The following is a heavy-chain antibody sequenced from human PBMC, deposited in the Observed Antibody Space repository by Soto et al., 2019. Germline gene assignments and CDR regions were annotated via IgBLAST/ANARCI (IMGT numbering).Heavy chain of an antibody. Sequence: QVQLVESGGGLVKPGGSLRLSCAASGFTFSDYYMSWIRQAPGKGLEWVSYISSSGSTIYYADSVKGRFTISRDNAKNSLYLQMNRLRAEDTAVYYCARVGGSERVICTNGVCIRYYYYYMDVWGKGTTVTVSS. CDR3: ARVGGSERVICTNGVCIRYYYYYMDV. CDR1: GFTFSDYY. V-gene: IGHV3-11*01. J-gene: IGHJ6*03. CDR2: ISSSGSTI. D-gene: IGHD2-8*01.